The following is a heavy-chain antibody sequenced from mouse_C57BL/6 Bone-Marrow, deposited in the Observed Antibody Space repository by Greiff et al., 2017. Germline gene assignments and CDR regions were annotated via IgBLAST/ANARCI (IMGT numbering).Heavy chain of an antibody. CDR1: GYTFTTYP. D-gene: IGHD1-1*01. Sequence: QVQLQQSGAELVKPGASVKMSCKASGYTFTTYPIEWMKQNHGKSLEWIGNFHPYNDDTKYNEKFKGKATLTVEKSSSTVYLELSRLTSDDSAVYYCARSPYYYGSSLWYFDVWGTGTTVTVSS. CDR2: FHPYNDDT. CDR3: ARSPYYYGSSLWYFDV. J-gene: IGHJ1*03. V-gene: IGHV1-47*01.